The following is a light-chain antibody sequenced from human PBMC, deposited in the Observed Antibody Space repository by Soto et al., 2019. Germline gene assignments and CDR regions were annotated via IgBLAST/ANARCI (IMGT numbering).Light chain of an antibody. J-gene: IGKJ3*01. CDR2: AAC. CDR3: QKYSSAVLT. V-gene: IGKV1-27*01. Sequence: IQMTQSPSSLSASAGDRVTITCRASQDISNCLAWYQLKPGKVPKLLIYAACTLHSGVPSRLSGSESGTDFPIAISSLQPEDVGSYYCQKYSSAVLTFGAGTKVDI. CDR1: QDISNC.